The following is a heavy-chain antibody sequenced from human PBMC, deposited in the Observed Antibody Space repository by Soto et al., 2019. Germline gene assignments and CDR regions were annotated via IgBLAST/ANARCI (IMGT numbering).Heavy chain of an antibody. J-gene: IGHJ6*02. CDR1: GFSFSSYA. Sequence: QEQLVESGGGVVQPGRSLRLSCAASGFSFSSYAMHWVRQAPGKGLEWVALIWHDGSTTSYADSVKGRFTISRDNSKNTHYLQMNNLSAEDTAVYYCARDVETNKANYYYYGMDVWGRGPKVTVSS. CDR3: ARDVETNKANYYYYGMDV. CDR2: IWHDGSTT. V-gene: IGHV3-33*01. D-gene: IGHD5-18*01.